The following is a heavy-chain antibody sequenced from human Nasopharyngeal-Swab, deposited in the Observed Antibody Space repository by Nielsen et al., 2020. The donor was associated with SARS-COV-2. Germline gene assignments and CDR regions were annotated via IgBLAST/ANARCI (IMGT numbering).Heavy chain of an antibody. V-gene: IGHV3-9*01. CDR3: AKSHRPYTSGWYFDY. Sequence: SLKIPCAASGFSLDDYGMHWVRQGPGRGLEWVAGISWNSGTINYADSVKGRFTISRDNAMTSLYLQMNSLRPDDTALYYCAKSHRPYTSGWYFDYWGQGTLVTVSS. CDR2: ISWNSGTI. CDR1: GFSLDDYG. D-gene: IGHD6-19*01. J-gene: IGHJ4*02.